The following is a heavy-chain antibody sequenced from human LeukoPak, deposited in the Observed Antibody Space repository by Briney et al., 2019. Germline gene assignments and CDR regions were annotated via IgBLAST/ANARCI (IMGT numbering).Heavy chain of an antibody. CDR2: ISYDGNNK. D-gene: IGHD6-13*01. J-gene: IGHJ4*02. V-gene: IGHV3-30*18. CDR1: GFTFSSYG. CDR3: AKAAYSSSWYLSPLDY. Sequence: PGGSLRLSCAASGFTFSSYGMHWVRQAPGKGLEWVAVISYDGNNKYYGDSVKGRFTISRDNSKNTQYLQMNSLRAEDTAMYYCAKAAYSSSWYLSPLDYWGQGTLVTVSS.